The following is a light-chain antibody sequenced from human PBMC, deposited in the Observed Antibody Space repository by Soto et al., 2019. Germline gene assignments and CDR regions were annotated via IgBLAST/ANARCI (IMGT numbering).Light chain of an antibody. CDR3: SSYTSRAYV. J-gene: IGLJ1*01. CDR2: DVS. Sequence: QSVLTQPASVSGSPGQSITISCTGTSGDVGGYKYVSWYQQHPGRAPKVIIHDVSNRPSGVSNRFSGSKSGDTASLTISGLQPEDEADYYCSSYTSRAYVFGTGTKLTVL. CDR1: SGDVGGYKY. V-gene: IGLV2-14*03.